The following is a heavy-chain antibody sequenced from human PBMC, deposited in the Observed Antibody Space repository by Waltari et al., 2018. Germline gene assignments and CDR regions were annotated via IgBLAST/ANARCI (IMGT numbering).Heavy chain of an antibody. V-gene: IGHV3-23*03. CDR2: IYSGGST. Sequence: EVQLLESGGGLVQPGGSLRLACAASGFTFSSHAMNWVRQDPGKGLEWVSVIYSGGSTYYADSVKGRFTISRDNSKNTLYLQMNSLRAEDTAVYYCAKGSSGATFDYWGQGTLVTVSS. J-gene: IGHJ4*02. CDR1: GFTFSSHA. D-gene: IGHD3-22*01. CDR3: AKGSSGATFDY.